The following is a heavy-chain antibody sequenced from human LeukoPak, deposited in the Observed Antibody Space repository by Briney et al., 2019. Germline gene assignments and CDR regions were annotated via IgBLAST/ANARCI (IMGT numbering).Heavy chain of an antibody. J-gene: IGHJ5*02. Sequence: SETLSLTCTVSGDSISSYYWSWIRQPPGKGLEWIGYIHYRGSTHYNPSLKSRVTISIDTSKNQFSLKLTSMTTADTAVYYCARGGTYYYDSSGYSWGQGTLVTVSS. V-gene: IGHV4-59*01. D-gene: IGHD3-22*01. CDR1: GDSISSYY. CDR3: ARGGTYYYDSSGYS. CDR2: IHYRGST.